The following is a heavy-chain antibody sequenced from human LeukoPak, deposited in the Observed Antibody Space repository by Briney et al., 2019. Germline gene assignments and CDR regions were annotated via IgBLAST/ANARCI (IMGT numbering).Heavy chain of an antibody. CDR1: GFTFSSYS. CDR3: TSDIVVVPAGPRYLRATITGYY. CDR2: ISSSSSYI. D-gene: IGHD2-2*01. J-gene: IGHJ4*02. Sequence: GGSLRLSCAASGFTFSSYSMNWVRQAPGKGLEWVSSISSSSSYIYYADSVKGRFTISRDNAKNSLYLQMNSLRAEDTAVYYCTSDIVVVPAGPRYLRATITGYYWGQGTLVTVSS. V-gene: IGHV3-21*01.